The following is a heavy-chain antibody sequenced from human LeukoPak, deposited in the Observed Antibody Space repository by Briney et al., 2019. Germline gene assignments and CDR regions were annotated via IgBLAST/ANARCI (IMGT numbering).Heavy chain of an antibody. CDR2: IDWDDDN. Sequence: SGPTLVNPTQTLTLTCTFSGFSLSTSGMCVSWIRQPPGKALEWLARIDWDDDNYYSTSLKTRLTISKDTSKNQVVLTMTNMDPVDTATYYCARMNIVVSSSGAFDIWGQGTMVTVSS. J-gene: IGHJ3*02. V-gene: IGHV2-70*11. CDR1: GFSLSTSGMC. CDR3: ARMNIVVSSSGAFDI. D-gene: IGHD2-21*01.